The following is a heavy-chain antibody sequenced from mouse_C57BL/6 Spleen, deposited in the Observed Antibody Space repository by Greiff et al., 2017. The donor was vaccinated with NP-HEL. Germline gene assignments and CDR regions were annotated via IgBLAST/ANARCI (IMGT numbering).Heavy chain of an antibody. CDR1: GYTFTSYW. CDR3: ASQLGRGYFDV. V-gene: IGHV1-59*01. D-gene: IGHD4-1*02. CDR2: IDPSDSYT. J-gene: IGHJ1*03. Sequence: VQLQQPGAELVRPGTSVKLSCKASGYTFTSYWMHWVKQRPGQGLEWIGVIDPSDSYTNYNQKFKGKATLTVDTSSSTAYMQLSSLTSEDSAVYYCASQLGRGYFDVWGTGTTVTVSS.